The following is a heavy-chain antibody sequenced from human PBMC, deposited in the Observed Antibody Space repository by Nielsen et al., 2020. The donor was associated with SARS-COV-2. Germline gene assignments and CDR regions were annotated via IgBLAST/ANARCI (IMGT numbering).Heavy chain of an antibody. Sequence: GESLKISCAASGFTFSSYWMSWVRQAPGKGLEWVANINEDGSEKYYVDSVEGRFNISGDNAKNSLYLQMNSLRVEETAVYYCARDSVATNGKIYFYGFDVWGQGTTVTVSS. V-gene: IGHV3-7*03. J-gene: IGHJ6*02. CDR1: GFTFSSYW. CDR3: ARDSVATNGKIYFYGFDV. D-gene: IGHD6-6*01. CDR2: INEDGSEK.